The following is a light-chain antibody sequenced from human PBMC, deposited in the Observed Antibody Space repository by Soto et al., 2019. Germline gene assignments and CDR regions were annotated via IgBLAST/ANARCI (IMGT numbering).Light chain of an antibody. V-gene: IGKV3-20*01. J-gene: IGKJ4*01. CDR3: QQYGSSLT. CDR1: QTVSSS. CDR2: GAS. Sequence: DIMLTQSRGTLSLTPGERATLSCRASQTVSSSLAWYQQKPGQAPRLLIFGASSRATGIPDRFSGSGSGTDFTLTISRLEPEDFAVYYCQQYGSSLTFGGGTKADIK.